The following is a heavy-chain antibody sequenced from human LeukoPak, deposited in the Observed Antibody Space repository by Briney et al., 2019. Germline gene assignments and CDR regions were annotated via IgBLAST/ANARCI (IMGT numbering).Heavy chain of an antibody. CDR2: ISGSGSTK. CDR3: ARQGNYGSGSYVRDAFDI. CDR1: GLTFRSYE. Sequence: GSLPLSCVGSGLTFRSYEMNWVRQPPAKGVEWVAYISGSGSTKYYPDSVKGRFTISRDNARKSLYLQMYNLRAEDTAVYYCARQGNYGSGSYVRDAFDIWGQGTVVTVSS. J-gene: IGHJ3*02. V-gene: IGHV3-48*03. D-gene: IGHD3-10*01.